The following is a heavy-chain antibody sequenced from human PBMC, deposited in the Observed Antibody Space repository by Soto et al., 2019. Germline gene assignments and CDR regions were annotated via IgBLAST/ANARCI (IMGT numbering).Heavy chain of an antibody. CDR1: PGYHKRNSYY. J-gene: IGHJ5*02. CDR2: IYYSGST. D-gene: IGHD3-3*01. Sequence: PSLTLSLTFTLSPGYHKRNSYYAQCFRKPTRKGLHWIGSIYYSGSTYYNPSLKSRVTISVDTSKNQFSLKLSSVTAADTAVYYCARGGGDDFWIGYPAPYPATWFDPSGQGTLVTVSS. CDR3: ARGGGDDFWIGYPAPYPATWFDP. V-gene: IGHV4-39*01.